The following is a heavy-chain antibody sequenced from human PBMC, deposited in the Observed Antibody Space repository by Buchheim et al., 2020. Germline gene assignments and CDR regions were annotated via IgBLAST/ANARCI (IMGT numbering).Heavy chain of an antibody. D-gene: IGHD2-2*01. CDR3: ATGRVQLLVFDP. CDR2: ISYDGGNK. CDR1: AFSFSDFA. V-gene: IGHV3-30*03. Sequence: QVQLVESGGGVVQPGKSLRLSCAASAFSFSDFAMHWVRQAPGKGLEGVAFISYDGGNKYYADSVKGRFTISRDNSKNTVYLQMNSLRAEDTAVYYCATGRVQLLVFDPWGQGTL. J-gene: IGHJ5*02.